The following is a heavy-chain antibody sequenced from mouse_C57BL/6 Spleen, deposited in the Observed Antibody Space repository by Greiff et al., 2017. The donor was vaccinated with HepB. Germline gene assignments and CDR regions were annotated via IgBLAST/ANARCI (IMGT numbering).Heavy chain of an antibody. CDR2: IHPNSGST. CDR1: GYTFTSYW. Sequence: VQLQQPGAELVKPGASVKLSCKASGYTFTSYWMHWVKQRPGQGLEWIGMIHPNSGSTNYNEKFKSKATLTVDKSSSTAYMQLSSLTSEDSAVYYCARENGGSTSYWYFDVWGTGTTVTVSS. CDR3: ARENGGSTSYWYFDV. D-gene: IGHD1-1*01. J-gene: IGHJ1*03. V-gene: IGHV1-64*01.